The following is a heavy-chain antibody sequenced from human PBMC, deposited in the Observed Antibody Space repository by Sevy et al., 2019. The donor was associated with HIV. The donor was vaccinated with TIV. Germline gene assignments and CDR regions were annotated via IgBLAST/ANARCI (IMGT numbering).Heavy chain of an antibody. CDR3: AKAAYRGYYYYGMDV. CDR1: GFTFSSNG. J-gene: IGHJ6*02. D-gene: IGHD3-10*01. CDR2: LSYVGSNK. V-gene: IGHV3-30*18. Sequence: GGSLRLSCAASGFTFSSNGMHWVRQAPGKGLEWVAVLSYVGSNKYYADSVKGRFTISSDNSKNTLYLQMNSLRAEDTAVYYCAKAAYRGYYYYGMDVWGQGTTVTVSS.